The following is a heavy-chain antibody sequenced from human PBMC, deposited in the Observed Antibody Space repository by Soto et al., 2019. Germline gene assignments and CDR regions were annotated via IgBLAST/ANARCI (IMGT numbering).Heavy chain of an antibody. V-gene: IGHV4-61*01. CDR1: GGSVSSGSYY. CDR3: ARVNNIAARPSYYYGMDV. D-gene: IGHD6-6*01. J-gene: IGHJ6*02. CDR2: IYYSGST. Sequence: PSETLSLTCTVSGGSVSSGSYYWSWIRQPPGKGLEWIGYIYYSGSTNYNPSLKSRVTISVDTSKNQFSLKLSSVTAADTAVYYCARVNNIAARPSYYYGMDVWGQGTTVTVSS.